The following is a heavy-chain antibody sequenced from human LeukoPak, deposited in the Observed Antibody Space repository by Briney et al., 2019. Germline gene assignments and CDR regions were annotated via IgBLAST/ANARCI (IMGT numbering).Heavy chain of an antibody. D-gene: IGHD6-13*01. CDR1: GGSISSYY. CDR3: ARLKLAAAGTPLDFDY. Sequence: PSETLSLTCTVSGGSISSYYWSWIRQPPGKGLEWIGYIYYSGSTNYNPSLKSRVTISVDTSKNQFSLKLSSVTAADTAVYYCARLKLAAAGTPLDFDYWGQGTLVTVSS. CDR2: IYYSGST. V-gene: IGHV4-59*01. J-gene: IGHJ4*02.